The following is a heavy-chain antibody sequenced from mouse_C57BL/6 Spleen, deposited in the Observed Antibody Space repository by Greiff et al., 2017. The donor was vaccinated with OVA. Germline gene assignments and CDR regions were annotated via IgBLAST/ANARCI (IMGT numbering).Heavy chain of an antibody. J-gene: IGHJ1*03. D-gene: IGHD2-1*01. CDR2: IRSTSTNYAT. V-gene: IGHV10-1*01. Sequence: EAGGGLVQPKGSLKLSCAASGFSFNTYAMNWVRQAPGKGLEWVSRIRSTSTNYATSYADSVKDRFTISRDDSESMLYLQMNNVKTEDTAMNDCVRQDGNYWSFDVWGTGTTVTVSS. CDR1: GFSFNTYA. CDR3: VRQDGNYWSFDV.